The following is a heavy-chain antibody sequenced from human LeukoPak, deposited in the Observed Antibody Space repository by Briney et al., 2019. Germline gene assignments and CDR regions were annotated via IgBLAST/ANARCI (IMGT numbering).Heavy chain of an antibody. Sequence: GESLKTSCKGSGYSFTTYWIGWVRQMPGKGLEWMGIIYPGDSDTRYTPSFQGQVTISADKSISTAYLQWSSLKASDTALYYCARQVYTSSWNAYGGQGTLVTVSS. D-gene: IGHD6-13*01. CDR1: GYSFTTYW. V-gene: IGHV5-51*01. CDR2: IYPGDSDT. CDR3: ARQVYTSSWNAY. J-gene: IGHJ4*02.